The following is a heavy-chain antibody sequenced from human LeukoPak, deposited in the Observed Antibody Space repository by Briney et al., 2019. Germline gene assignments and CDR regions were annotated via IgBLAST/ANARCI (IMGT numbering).Heavy chain of an antibody. V-gene: IGHV5-51*01. CDR1: GYIFTHDW. Sequence: GESLKISCKTSGYIFTHDWIGWVRQMPGKGLEWMGINNPRDSTTRYSPAFERQVTISVDKSIPTAYLEWSSLKASDTAMYYCARRAIIQGTSALDFWGQGTVVIVSS. J-gene: IGHJ4*02. CDR2: NNPRDSTT. D-gene: IGHD2-2*01. CDR3: ARRAIIQGTSALDF.